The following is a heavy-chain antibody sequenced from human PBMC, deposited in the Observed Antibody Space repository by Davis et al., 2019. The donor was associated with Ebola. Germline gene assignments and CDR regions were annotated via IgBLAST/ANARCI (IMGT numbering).Heavy chain of an antibody. CDR2: TSPDDAN. CDR3: ARMGGGDDSSGYIKDHFDY. D-gene: IGHD3-22*01. CDR1: GFSLSTSGMG. Sequence: SGPTLVKPTQTLTLTCTFSGFSLSTSGMGVGWIRQPPGKALEWLALTSPDDANRYNPSLKDRLTIIKDTSKNQVVLTMTNMDPVDTATYYCARMGGGDDSSGYIKDHFDYWGQGTLVTVSS. J-gene: IGHJ4*02. V-gene: IGHV2-5*02.